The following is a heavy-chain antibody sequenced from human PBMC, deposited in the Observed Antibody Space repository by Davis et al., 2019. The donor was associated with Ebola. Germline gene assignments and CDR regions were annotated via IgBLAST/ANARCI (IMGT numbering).Heavy chain of an antibody. CDR2: IYYSGST. CDR1: GGSISSYY. V-gene: IGHV4-59*01. J-gene: IGHJ6*02. CDR3: ARESSSSGSYYTGYYYYGMDV. Sequence: SETLSLTCTVSGGSISSYYWSWIRQPPGKGLEWIGYIYYSGSTNCNPSLKSRVTISVDTSKNQFSLKLSPVTAADTAVYYCARESSSSGSYYTGYYYYGMDVWGQGTTVTVSS. D-gene: IGHD3-10*01.